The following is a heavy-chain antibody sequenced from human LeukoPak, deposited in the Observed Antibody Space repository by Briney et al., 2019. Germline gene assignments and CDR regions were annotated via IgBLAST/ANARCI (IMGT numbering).Heavy chain of an antibody. CDR3: ARDLSGSYPDFDC. D-gene: IGHD3-10*01. Sequence: PGGSLRLSCAASGFTFSSYSMNWVRQAPGKGLEWVSSICSSSSYIYYADSVKGRFTISRDKAKNSLYLQMNSLRAEDTAVYYCARDLSGSYPDFDCLGQGTLVTVSS. V-gene: IGHV3-21*01. J-gene: IGHJ4*02. CDR2: ICSSSSYI. CDR1: GFTFSSYS.